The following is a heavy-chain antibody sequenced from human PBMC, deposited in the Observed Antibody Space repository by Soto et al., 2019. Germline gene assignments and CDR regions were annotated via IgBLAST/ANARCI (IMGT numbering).Heavy chain of an antibody. D-gene: IGHD5-18*01. CDR2: IDPSDSYT. Sequence: PGESLQISSKGSAYSFTSYWISWVRQMPGKGLQWMGRIDPSDSYTNYSRSFQGHVTISADKSISTAYVQWSSLKASDTAMYFCARLDTAMASYYYYGMDVWGQGTTVTVSS. J-gene: IGHJ6*02. CDR1: AYSFTSYW. V-gene: IGHV5-10-1*01. CDR3: ARLDTAMASYYYYGMDV.